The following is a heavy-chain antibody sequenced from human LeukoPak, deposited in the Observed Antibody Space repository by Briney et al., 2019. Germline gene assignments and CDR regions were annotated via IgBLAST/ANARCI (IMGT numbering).Heavy chain of an antibody. CDR1: GGSISSSSYY. V-gene: IGHV4-39*07. J-gene: IGHJ6*03. CDR2: IYYSGST. CDR3: ANLYYYYYYMDV. Sequence: PSETLSLTCTVSGGSISSSSYYWGWIRQPPGKGLEWIGSIYYSGSTYYNPSLKSRVTISVDTSKNQFSLKLSSVTAADTAVYYCANLYYYYYYMDVWGKGTTVTVSS.